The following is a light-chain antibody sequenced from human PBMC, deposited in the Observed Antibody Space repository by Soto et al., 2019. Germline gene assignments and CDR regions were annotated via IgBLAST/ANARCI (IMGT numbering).Light chain of an antibody. V-gene: IGKV1-9*01. Sequence: IQLTQSPSSLSASVGDRVTITCRASQGVNNSLTWYQQKPGKAPKLLIYAASTLQSGVPSRFSRSGSGADFTLTISSLQPDDFATYYCQQLDTYPFSFGPGTTLDIK. CDR2: AAS. CDR1: QGVNNS. CDR3: QQLDTYPFS. J-gene: IGKJ3*01.